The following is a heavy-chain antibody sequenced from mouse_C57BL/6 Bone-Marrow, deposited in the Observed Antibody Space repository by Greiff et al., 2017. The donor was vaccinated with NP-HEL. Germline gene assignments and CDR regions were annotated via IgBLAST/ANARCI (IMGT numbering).Heavy chain of an antibody. J-gene: IGHJ2*01. CDR1: GFTFSSYG. D-gene: IGHD4-1*01. CDR2: ISSGGSYT. Sequence: EVKVVESGGDLVKPGGSLKLSCAASGFTFSSYGMSWVRQTPDKRLEWVATISSGGSYTYYPDSVKGRFTISRDNAKNTLYLQMSSLKSEDTAMYYCARHPPNWDVGYWGQGTTLTVSS. CDR3: ARHPPNWDVGY. V-gene: IGHV5-6*01.